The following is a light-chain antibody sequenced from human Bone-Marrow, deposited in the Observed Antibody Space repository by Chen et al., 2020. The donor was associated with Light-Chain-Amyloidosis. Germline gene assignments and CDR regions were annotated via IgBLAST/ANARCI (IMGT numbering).Light chain of an antibody. J-gene: IGLJ2*01. CDR1: DLPTKY. CDR3: QSADSSGTYEVI. Sequence: SYELTQPPSVSVSPGQTARLTCSGDDLPTKYAYWYQQKPGQDPVLVIHRDTERPSGISERFSGSSSGTTDTLKISGVQAEDEADEHCQSADSSGTYEVIFGGGTKLTVL. CDR2: RDT. V-gene: IGLV3-25*03.